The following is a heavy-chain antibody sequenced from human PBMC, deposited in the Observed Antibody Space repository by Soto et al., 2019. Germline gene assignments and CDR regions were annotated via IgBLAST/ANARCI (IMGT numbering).Heavy chain of an antibody. Sequence: SETLSLTCTVSGGSISSYYWSWIRQPPGKGLEWIGYIYYSGSTNYNPSLKSRVTISVDTSKNQFSLKLSSVTAADTAVYYCAREDGAAGHFDYWGQGTLVTVSS. CDR3: AREDGAAGHFDY. CDR2: IYYSGST. D-gene: IGHD1-1*01. CDR1: GGSISSYY. J-gene: IGHJ4*02. V-gene: IGHV4-59*01.